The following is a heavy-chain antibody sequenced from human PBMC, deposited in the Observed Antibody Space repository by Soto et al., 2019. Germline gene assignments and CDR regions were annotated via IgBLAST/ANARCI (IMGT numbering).Heavy chain of an antibody. CDR3: ARGKYSRSSSNNFHY. CDR1: GGSISSSNW. D-gene: IGHD6-13*01. V-gene: IGHV4-4*02. CDR2: IYHSGST. J-gene: IGHJ4*02. Sequence: SETLSLTCAVSGGSISSSNWWSWVRQPPGKGLEWIGEIYHSGSTNYNPSLKSRVTISVDKSKNQFSLKLSSVTAADTAVYYCARGKYSRSSSNNFHYWGQGTLVTVSS.